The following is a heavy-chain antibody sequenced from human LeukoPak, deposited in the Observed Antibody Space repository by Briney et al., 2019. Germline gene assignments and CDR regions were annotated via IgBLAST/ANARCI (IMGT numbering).Heavy chain of an antibody. J-gene: IGHJ6*03. D-gene: IGHD5-18*01. Sequence: GGSLRLSCAASGFTFSSYGMSWVRQAPGKGLEWVSAISGSGGSTYYADSVKGRFTISRDNSKNTLYLQMNSLRAEDTAVYYCARTAMVIYYYYYMDVWGKGTTVTVSS. CDR2: ISGSGGST. CDR1: GFTFSSYG. V-gene: IGHV3-23*01. CDR3: ARTAMVIYYYYYMDV.